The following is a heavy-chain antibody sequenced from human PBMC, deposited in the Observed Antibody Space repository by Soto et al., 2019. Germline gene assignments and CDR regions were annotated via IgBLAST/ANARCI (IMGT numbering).Heavy chain of an antibody. CDR3: ARDRFASSWSYFDY. D-gene: IGHD6-13*01. CDR1: GFTFSNYA. CDR2: ISDDGSNK. Sequence: QVQLVESGGGVVQPGKSLRLSCEASGFTFSNYALHWVRQAPGKGLEWVAVISDDGSNKYYADSVKGRFTISRDNSKNTLYLQMNCLRAEDTAVYYCARDRFASSWSYFDYWGQGTPVTVSS. V-gene: IGHV3-30-3*01. J-gene: IGHJ4*02.